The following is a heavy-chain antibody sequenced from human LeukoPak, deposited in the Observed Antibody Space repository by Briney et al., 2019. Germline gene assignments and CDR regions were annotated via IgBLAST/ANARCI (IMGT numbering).Heavy chain of an antibody. V-gene: IGHV3-7*01. CDR2: IKQDGSEK. D-gene: IGHD3-22*01. Sequence: PGGSLRLSCAASGFTFSSYWMSWVRQAPGKGLEWVANIKQDGSEKYYVDSVKGRFTISRDNAKNSLYLQMNSLRAEDTAVYYCARDQWLLLNGAFDIWGQGTMVTVSS. CDR3: ARDQWLLLNGAFDI. J-gene: IGHJ3*02. CDR1: GFTFSSYW.